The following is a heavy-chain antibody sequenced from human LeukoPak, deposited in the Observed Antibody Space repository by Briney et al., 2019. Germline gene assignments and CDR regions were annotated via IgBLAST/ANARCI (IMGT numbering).Heavy chain of an antibody. J-gene: IGHJ4*02. Sequence: GGSLRLSCAASGFTFSSYAMHWVRQAPGKGLEWVAVISYDGSNKYYADSVKGRFTISRDNSKNTLYLQMNSLRPEDTAVYYCVRAIEVETEGDFWGQGTLVTVSS. D-gene: IGHD5-24*01. CDR1: GFTFSSYA. CDR3: VRAIEVETEGDF. V-gene: IGHV3-30-3*01. CDR2: ISYDGSNK.